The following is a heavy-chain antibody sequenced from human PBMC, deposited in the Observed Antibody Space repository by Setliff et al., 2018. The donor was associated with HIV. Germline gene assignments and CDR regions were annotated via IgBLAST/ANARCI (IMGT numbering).Heavy chain of an antibody. V-gene: IGHV1-3*01. CDR3: AIGSSNWPHRPNNYYFDY. D-gene: IGHD6-13*01. CDR2: INAGNGDT. CDR1: GGTFTGHY. Sequence: ASVKVSCKTSGGTFTGHYLHWVRQAPGQRLEWMGWINAGNGDTKSSQKFQGRVTITRDTSASTAYMELSSLRSEDTGVYYCAIGSSNWPHRPNNYYFDYWGQGTPVTVSS. J-gene: IGHJ4*02.